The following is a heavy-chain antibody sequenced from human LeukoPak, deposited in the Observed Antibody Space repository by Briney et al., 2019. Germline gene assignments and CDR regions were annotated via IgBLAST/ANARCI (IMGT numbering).Heavy chain of an antibody. CDR1: GYTFTGYY. V-gene: IGHV1-2*02. J-gene: IGHJ4*02. Sequence: ASVKVSCKASGYTFTGYYMHWVRQAPGHGLEWMGWINPNSGGTNYAQKFQGRVTMTRDTSISTAYMELSRLRSDDTAVYYCARGYYYGSGSYSMDYWGQGTLVTVSS. CDR3: ARGYYYGSGSYSMDY. CDR2: INPNSGGT. D-gene: IGHD3-10*01.